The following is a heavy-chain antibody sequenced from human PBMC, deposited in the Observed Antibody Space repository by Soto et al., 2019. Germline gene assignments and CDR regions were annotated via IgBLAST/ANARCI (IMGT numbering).Heavy chain of an antibody. CDR3: AGSGSYYLDY. V-gene: IGHV5-10-1*01. CDR1: GYSFTSYW. D-gene: IGHD3-10*01. CDR2: IDPSDSYT. Sequence: PGESLKISCKGSGYSFTSYWISWVRQMPGKGLEWMGRIDPSDSYTNYSPSFQGHVTISADKSISTAYLQWSSLKASDTAMYYCAGSGSYYLDYWGQGTLVTVSS. J-gene: IGHJ4*02.